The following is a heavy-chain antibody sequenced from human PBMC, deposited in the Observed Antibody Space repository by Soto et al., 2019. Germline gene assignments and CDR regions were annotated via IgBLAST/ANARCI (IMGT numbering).Heavy chain of an antibody. J-gene: IGHJ4*02. V-gene: IGHV4-39*01. Sequence: PSETLSLTCSVSDDSINSDKYYWGWIRQPPGKGLEWIGSFYYLGNAYYNPSLQTRVTISLDKSRSQFSLKLNSVTAADSAVYFCARLEGLATISYYFDFWGPGALVTVSS. D-gene: IGHD3-9*01. CDR3: ARLEGLATISYYFDF. CDR1: DDSINSDKYY. CDR2: FYYLGNA.